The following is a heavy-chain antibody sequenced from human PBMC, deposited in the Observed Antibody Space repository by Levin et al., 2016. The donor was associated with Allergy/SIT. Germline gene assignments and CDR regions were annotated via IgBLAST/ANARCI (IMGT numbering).Heavy chain of an antibody. V-gene: IGHV4-34*01. CDR3: ARGGSGTYYMYYFDY. D-gene: IGHD3-10*01. CDR1: GGSFSGYY. Sequence: SETLSLTCAVYGGSFSGYYWSWIRQPPGKGLKWIGEINHSGSTNYNPSLKSRVTISVDTSKNQFSLKLSSVAAADTAVFYCARGGSGTYYMYYFDYWGQGTLVTVSS. J-gene: IGHJ4*02. CDR2: INHSGST.